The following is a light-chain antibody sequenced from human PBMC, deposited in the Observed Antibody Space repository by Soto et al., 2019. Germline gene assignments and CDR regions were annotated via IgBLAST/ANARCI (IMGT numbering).Light chain of an antibody. CDR3: QSYDSSLGGNYV. J-gene: IGLJ1*01. Sequence: QSVLSQPPSVSGAPGQRFTISCTGSSSNIGAGYDAHWFQQVPGTAPKLLIYGSTNRPSGVPDRFSGSKSGTSASLAITGLQAEDEADYYCQSYDSSLGGNYVFGTGTKVTVL. CDR2: GST. V-gene: IGLV1-40*01. CDR1: SSNIGAGYD.